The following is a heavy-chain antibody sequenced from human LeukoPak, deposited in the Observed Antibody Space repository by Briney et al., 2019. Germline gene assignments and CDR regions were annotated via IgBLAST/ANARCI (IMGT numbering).Heavy chain of an antibody. Sequence: GSVKVSCKASGYTFTSYYMHWVRQAPGQGLEWMGIINASSGSTSYAQRFQGRVTMTRDTSTSTVYMELSSLRSEDTAVYYCARRADGDEGYFDYWGQGTLVTVSS. D-gene: IGHD4-17*01. CDR3: ARRADGDEGYFDY. J-gene: IGHJ4*02. V-gene: IGHV1-46*01. CDR2: INASSGST. CDR1: GYTFTSYY.